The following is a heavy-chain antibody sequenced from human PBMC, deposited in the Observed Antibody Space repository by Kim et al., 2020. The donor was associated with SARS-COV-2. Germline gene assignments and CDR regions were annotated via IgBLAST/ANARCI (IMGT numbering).Heavy chain of an antibody. D-gene: IGHD3-9*01. V-gene: IGHV3-49*03. Sequence: GGSLRLSCSASGFTFGDYALSWFRQAPGKGLEWVGFIRSKAFGVTTEYAASVKGRFTIPRDDSKSIAYLQMNSLKIEDTAVYYCSRDGRASTAWYFYSWGPGTLVTVSS. CDR1: GFTFGDYA. J-gene: IGHJ4*02. CDR2: IRSKAFGVTT. CDR3: SRDGRASTAWYFYS.